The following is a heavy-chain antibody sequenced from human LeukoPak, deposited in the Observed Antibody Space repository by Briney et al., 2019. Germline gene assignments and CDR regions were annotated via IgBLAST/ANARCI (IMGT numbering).Heavy chain of an antibody. CDR3: ARDLDYYGSGSHLGSSYYYYGMDV. V-gene: IGHV3-30*04. D-gene: IGHD3-10*01. Sequence: GGSLRLSCAASGFTFSSYAMHWVRQAPGKGLEWVAVISYDGSNKYYADSVKGRFTISRDNSKNTLYLQMNSLRAEDTAVYYCARDLDYYGSGSHLGSSYYYYGMDVWGQGTTVTVSS. CDR2: ISYDGSNK. CDR1: GFTFSSYA. J-gene: IGHJ6*02.